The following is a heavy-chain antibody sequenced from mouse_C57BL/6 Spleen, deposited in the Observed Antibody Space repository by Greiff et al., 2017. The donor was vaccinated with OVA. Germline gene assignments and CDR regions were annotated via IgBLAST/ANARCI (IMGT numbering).Heavy chain of an antibody. CDR2: ISSGSSTF. CDR1: GFTFSDYG. D-gene: IGHD2-12*01. V-gene: IGHV5-17*01. CDR3: ARSSRRGFYAMDY. J-gene: IGHJ4*01. Sequence: EVQVVGSGGGLVKPGGSLKLSCAASGFTFSDYGMHWVRQAPEKGLEWVAYISSGSSTFYYADTVKGRFTISRDNAKNTLFLQMTSLRSEDTAMYYCARSSRRGFYAMDYWGQGTSVTVSS.